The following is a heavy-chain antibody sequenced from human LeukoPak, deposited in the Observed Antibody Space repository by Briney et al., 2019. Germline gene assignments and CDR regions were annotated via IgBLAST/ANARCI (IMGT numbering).Heavy chain of an antibody. CDR3: ARGLRLQLAFDY. D-gene: IGHD6-13*01. CDR1: GFTFSSYA. J-gene: IGHJ4*02. CDR2: INHSGST. V-gene: IGHV4-34*01. Sequence: GSLRLSCAASGFTFSSYAMSWVRRAPGKGLEWIGEINHSGSTNYNPSLKSRVTISVDTSKNQFSLKLSSVTAADTAVYYCARGLRLQLAFDYWGQGTLVTVSS.